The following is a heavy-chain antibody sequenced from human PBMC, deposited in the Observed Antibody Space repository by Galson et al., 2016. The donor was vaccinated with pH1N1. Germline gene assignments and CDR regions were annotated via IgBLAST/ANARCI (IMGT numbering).Heavy chain of an antibody. V-gene: IGHV3-7*01. J-gene: IGHJ2*01. CDR1: GFIFSDYW. Sequence: SLRLSCAASGFIFSDYWMHWVRQAPGKGLEWVANIRQDGSEKYYVDSVKGRFTISRDNAKNSLYLQMNSLRAEDTDVYYCARRYFDLWGRGTLVTVSS. CDR3: ARRYFDL. CDR2: IRQDGSEK.